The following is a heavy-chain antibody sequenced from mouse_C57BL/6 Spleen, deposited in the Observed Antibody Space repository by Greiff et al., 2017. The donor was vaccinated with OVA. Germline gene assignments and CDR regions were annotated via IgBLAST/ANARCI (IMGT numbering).Heavy chain of an antibody. J-gene: IGHJ1*03. V-gene: IGHV1-26*01. CDR3: ARAYYGSSYGYFDV. CDR1: GYTFTDYY. Sequence: EVQLQQPGPELVKPGASVKLSCKASGYTFTDYYMNWVKQSHGKSLEWIGVINPNNGGTSYNQKFKGKATLTVDKSSSTAYMELRSLTSEDSAVSYCARAYYGSSYGYFDVWGTGTTVTVSS. D-gene: IGHD1-1*01. CDR2: INPNNGGT.